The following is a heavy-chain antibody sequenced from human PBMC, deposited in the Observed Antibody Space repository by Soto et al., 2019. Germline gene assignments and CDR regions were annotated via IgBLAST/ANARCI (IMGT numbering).Heavy chain of an antibody. J-gene: IGHJ5*02. V-gene: IGHV1-8*01. Sequence: ASVKVSCKASGYTFTSYDINWVRQATGQGLEWMGWINPNNGNTGYAQKLQGRVTMTTNTSTSTAYMELRSLRSDDTAVYYCATKTTTVSGALSLRGNPRWSVPWGQ. CDR1: GYTFTSYD. D-gene: IGHD4-17*01. CDR3: ATKTTTVSGALSLRGNPRWSVP. CDR2: INPNNGNT.